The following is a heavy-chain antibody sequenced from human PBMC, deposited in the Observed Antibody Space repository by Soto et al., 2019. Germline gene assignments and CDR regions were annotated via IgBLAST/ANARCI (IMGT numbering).Heavy chain of an antibody. J-gene: IGHJ4*02. Sequence: QVQLVQSGAEVKKPGSSVKVSCKASGGTFSSYTISWVRQAPGQGLEWMGRIIPILGIANYAQKFQGRVTITADKSTSKAYMELSSLRSEDTAVYYCARGGYSYGIDYWGQGTLVTVSS. CDR2: IIPILGIA. CDR1: GGTFSSYT. CDR3: ARGGYSYGIDY. D-gene: IGHD5-18*01. V-gene: IGHV1-69*02.